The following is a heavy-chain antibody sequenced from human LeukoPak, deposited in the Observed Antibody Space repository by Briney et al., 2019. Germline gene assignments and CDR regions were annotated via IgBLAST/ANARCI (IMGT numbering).Heavy chain of an antibody. Sequence: PSETLSLTCTVSGGSISSYYWSWIRQPPGKGLEWIGYIYYSGSTNYNPSLKSRVTISVDTSKNQFSLKLSSVTAADTAVYYCARVDSSATGSYFDYWGQGTLVTVSS. CDR2: IYYSGST. V-gene: IGHV4-59*01. CDR3: ARVDSSATGSYFDY. CDR1: GGSISSYY. J-gene: IGHJ4*02. D-gene: IGHD3-22*01.